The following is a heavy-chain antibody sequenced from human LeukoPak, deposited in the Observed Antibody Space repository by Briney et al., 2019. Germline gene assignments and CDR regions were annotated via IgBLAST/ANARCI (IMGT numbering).Heavy chain of an antibody. D-gene: IGHD4-17*01. J-gene: IGHJ6*03. CDR1: GFTFSSYW. CDR2: IKQDGSEK. V-gene: IGHV3-7*01. Sequence: GGSLRLSCAASGFTFSSYWISWVRQAPGKGLEWVANIKQDGSEKYYVDSVKGRFTISRDNAKNSLYLQMNSLRAEDTALYYCARVSTVTIYGYYYYYMDVWGKGTTVTVSS. CDR3: ARVSTVTIYGYYYYYMDV.